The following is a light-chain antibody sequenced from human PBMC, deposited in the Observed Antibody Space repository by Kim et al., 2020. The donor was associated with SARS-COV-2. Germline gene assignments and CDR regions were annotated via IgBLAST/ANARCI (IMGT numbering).Light chain of an antibody. CDR2: RNN. V-gene: IGLV10-54*04. CDR1: SNNGGYEG. J-gene: IGLJ3*02. CDR3: SAWDSSLSAWV. Sequence: QTATLNCTGNSNNGGYEGAAWLQQHQGHPPKLLSYRNNNRPSGISDRFSASRSGNTASLTITGLRPEDETDYYCSAWDSSLSAWVFGGGTQLTVL.